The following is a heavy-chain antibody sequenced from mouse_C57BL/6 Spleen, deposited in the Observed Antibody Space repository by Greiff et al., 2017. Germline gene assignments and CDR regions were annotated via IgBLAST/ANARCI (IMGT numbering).Heavy chain of an antibody. V-gene: IGHV5-6*01. CDR3: SRHYYGSSYDFDY. J-gene: IGHJ2*01. CDR1: GFTFSSYG. Sequence: EVQLVESGGDLVKPGGSLKLSCAASGFTFSSYGMSWVRQTPDKRLAWVATISSGGSYTYYSGSVKGRFTIARANAKNTRYLKMIRLKSEDTAMNYGSRHYYGSSYDFDYWGQGTTRTVSS. CDR2: ISSGGSYT. D-gene: IGHD1-1*01.